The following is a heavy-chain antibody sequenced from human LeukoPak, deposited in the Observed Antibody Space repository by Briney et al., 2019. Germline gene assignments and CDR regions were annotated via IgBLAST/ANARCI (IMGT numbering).Heavy chain of an antibody. Sequence: ASVKVSCKASGYTFTSYYMHWVRQAPGQGLEWMGIINPSGGSTSYAQKFQGRVTMTEDTSTDTAYMELSSLRSEDTAVYYCATISLYCGGDCYQFDYWGQGTLVTVSS. CDR2: INPSGGST. J-gene: IGHJ4*02. CDR1: GYTFTSYY. CDR3: ATISLYCGGDCYQFDY. V-gene: IGHV1-46*01. D-gene: IGHD2-21*02.